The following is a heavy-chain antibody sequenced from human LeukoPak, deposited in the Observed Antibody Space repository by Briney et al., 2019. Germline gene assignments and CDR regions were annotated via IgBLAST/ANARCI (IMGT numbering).Heavy chain of an antibody. V-gene: IGHV3-20*01. J-gene: IGHJ6*02. Sequence: GGSLRLSCVVSGFTFDDYGMSWVRQAPGKGLEWVSGINWNGGSTGYADSVKGRFTISRDNAKNSLYLQMNSLRAEDTALCHCARDTASPYYYGSGGYGMDVWGQGTTVTVSS. CDR3: ARDTASPYYYGSGGYGMDV. D-gene: IGHD3-10*01. CDR2: INWNGGST. CDR1: GFTFDDYG.